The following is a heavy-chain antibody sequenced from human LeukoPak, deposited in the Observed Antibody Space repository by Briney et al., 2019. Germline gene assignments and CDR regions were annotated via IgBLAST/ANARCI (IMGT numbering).Heavy chain of an antibody. CDR2: ISGSGGST. CDR3: AKVVSSSWGYFDY. D-gene: IGHD6-13*01. J-gene: IGHJ4*02. V-gene: IGHV3-23*01. Sequence: GGSLRLSCAASGFTFSSYAISWVRQAPGKGLEWVSAISGSGGSTYYADSVKGRFTISRDNSKNTLYLQMNSLRPEDTAVYYCAKVVSSSWGYFDYWGQGTLVTVSS. CDR1: GFTFSSYA.